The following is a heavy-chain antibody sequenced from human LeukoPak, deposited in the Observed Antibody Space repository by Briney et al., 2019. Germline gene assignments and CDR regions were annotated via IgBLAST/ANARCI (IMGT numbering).Heavy chain of an antibody. CDR1: GGSISSGDYY. Sequence: PSQTLSLTCTVSGGSISSGDYYWGWIRQPPGKGLEWIGYIYYSGSTYYNPSLKSRVTISVDRSKNQFSLKLSSVTAADTAVYYCASQNSYGYYFDYWGQGTLVTVSS. V-gene: IGHV4-30-4*01. D-gene: IGHD5-18*01. CDR2: IYYSGST. CDR3: ASQNSYGYYFDY. J-gene: IGHJ4*02.